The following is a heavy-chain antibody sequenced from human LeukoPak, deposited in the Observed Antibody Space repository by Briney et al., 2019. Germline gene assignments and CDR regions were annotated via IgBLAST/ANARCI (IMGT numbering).Heavy chain of an antibody. CDR3: AREEYYYDSSGYPFPPGFFDY. D-gene: IGHD3-22*01. CDR1: GFTFGSYA. CDR2: ISYDGSNK. V-gene: IGHV3-30-3*01. J-gene: IGHJ4*02. Sequence: PGGSLRLSCAASGFTFGSYAMHWVRQAPGKGLEWVAVISYDGSNKYYADSVKGRFTISRDNSKNTLYLQMNSLRAEDTAVYYCAREEYYYDSSGYPFPPGFFDYWGQGTLVTVSS.